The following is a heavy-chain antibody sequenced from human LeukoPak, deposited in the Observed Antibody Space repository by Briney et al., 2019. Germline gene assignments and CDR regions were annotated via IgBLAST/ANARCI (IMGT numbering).Heavy chain of an antibody. CDR2: IYPGDSDS. CDR3: ARLSATDYNCDY. J-gene: IGHJ4*02. D-gene: IGHD4-11*01. V-gene: IGHV5-51*01. Sequence: GESLKISCKGSGYSFTTYWIAWVRQMPGKGLEWMGIIYPGDSDSRYSPSFQGQVTISADKSINTAYLQWSSLKASDTAMYYCARLSATDYNCDYWGQGTLFTVSS. CDR1: GYSFTTYW.